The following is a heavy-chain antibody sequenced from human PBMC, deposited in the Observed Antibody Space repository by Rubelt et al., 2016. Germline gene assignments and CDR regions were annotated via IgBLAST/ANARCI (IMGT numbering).Heavy chain of an antibody. CDR1: GGTFSSYS. CDR2: IIPIFGTA. Sequence: QVQLVQSGAEVKKPGSSVKVSCKASGGTFSSYSISWVRQAPGQGLEWMGGIIPIFGTANYAQKFQGRVTIVADESTGTADRGLRSLRSEETAVYYGARGPAAILWFDPWGQGTLVTVSS. D-gene: IGHD2-2*02. J-gene: IGHJ5*02. V-gene: IGHV1-69*01. CDR3: ARGPAAILWFDP.